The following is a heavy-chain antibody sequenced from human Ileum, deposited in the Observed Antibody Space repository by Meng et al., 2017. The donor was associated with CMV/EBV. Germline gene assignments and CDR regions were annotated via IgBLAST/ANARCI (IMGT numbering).Heavy chain of an antibody. Sequence: ASVKVSCKASGYTFTSYDINWVRQATGQGLEWMGWMNPNSGNTGYAQKFQGRVTMTRNTSISAAYMELSSLRSEDTAVYYCATLPGGQQAQNFDYWGQGTLVNGAS. CDR3: ATLPGGQQAQNFDY. J-gene: IGHJ4*02. CDR1: GYTFTSYD. CDR2: MNPNSGNT. D-gene: IGHD6-13*01. V-gene: IGHV1-8*01.